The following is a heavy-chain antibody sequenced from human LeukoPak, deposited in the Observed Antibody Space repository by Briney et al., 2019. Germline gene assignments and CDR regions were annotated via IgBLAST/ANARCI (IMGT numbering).Heavy chain of an antibody. Sequence: SETLSLTCAVYGGSFSGYYWSWIRQPPGKGLEWIGEINHSGSTNYNPSLKSRVTISVDTSKNQFSLRLSSVTAADTAVYYCARNSGWYVYDYWGQGTLVTVSS. D-gene: IGHD6-19*01. CDR1: GGSFSGYY. V-gene: IGHV4-34*01. CDR3: ARNSGWYVYDY. CDR2: INHSGST. J-gene: IGHJ4*02.